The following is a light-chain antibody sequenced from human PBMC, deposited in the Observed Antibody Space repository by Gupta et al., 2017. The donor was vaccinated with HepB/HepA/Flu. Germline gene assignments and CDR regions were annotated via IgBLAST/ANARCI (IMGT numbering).Light chain of an antibody. V-gene: IGKV1-5*03. CDR1: QSISSW. CDR2: KAS. J-gene: IGKJ1*01. Sequence: DIQMTQSPSTLSSSVGDRVTITCRASQSISSWLAWYQQKPGKAPKLLIYKASSLESGVPSRFSGSGSGTESTLTISSLQPDDFATYCCQQYNSYSLTFGQGTKVEIK. CDR3: QQYNSYSLT.